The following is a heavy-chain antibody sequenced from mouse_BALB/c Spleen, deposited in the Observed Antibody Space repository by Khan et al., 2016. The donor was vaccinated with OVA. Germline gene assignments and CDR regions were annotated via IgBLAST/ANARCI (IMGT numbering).Heavy chain of an antibody. CDR2: INTYTGEP. Sequence: QIQLVQSGPELKKPGETVKISCKASGYTFTNYGMNWVKQSPGKALKWMGWINTYTGEPTYADDFKGRFAFSLETSASTAYLQINNLKNEETATYFCARPPYFSYTLDHLGPGTSVTVSS. CDR3: ARPPYFSYTLDH. D-gene: IGHD2-10*01. J-gene: IGHJ4*01. V-gene: IGHV9-3-1*01. CDR1: GYTFTNYG.